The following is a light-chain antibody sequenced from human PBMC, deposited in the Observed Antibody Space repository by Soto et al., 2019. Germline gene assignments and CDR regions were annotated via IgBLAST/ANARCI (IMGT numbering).Light chain of an antibody. CDR2: GNN. CDR3: QSYDTGLRGMI. V-gene: IGLV1-40*01. J-gene: IGLJ2*01. Sequence: QAVVTQPPSVSGAPGQRVTISCTGTSSNIGADYNVHWYRQLPGTAPKLLIYGNNHRPSGVPDRFPGSKSGPSASLAITGLQTEDEADYYCQSYDTGLRGMIFGGGTKLTVL. CDR1: SSNIGADYN.